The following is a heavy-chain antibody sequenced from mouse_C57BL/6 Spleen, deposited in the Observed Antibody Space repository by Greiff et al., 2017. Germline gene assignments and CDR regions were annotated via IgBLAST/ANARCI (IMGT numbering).Heavy chain of an antibody. CDR3: VREGAYYGSSYYAMDY. CDR1: GFTFNTYA. Sequence: EVQRVESGGGLVQPKGSLKLSCAASGFTFNTYAMHWVRQAPGKGLEWVARIRSKSSNYATYYADSVKDRFTISRDDSQSMLYLQMNNLKTEDTAMYYCVREGAYYGSSYYAMDYWGQGTSVTVSS. J-gene: IGHJ4*01. D-gene: IGHD1-1*01. CDR2: IRSKSSNYAT. V-gene: IGHV10-3*01.